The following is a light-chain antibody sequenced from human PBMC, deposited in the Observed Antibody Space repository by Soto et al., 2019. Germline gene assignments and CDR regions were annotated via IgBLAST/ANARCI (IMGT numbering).Light chain of an antibody. J-gene: IGLJ1*01. V-gene: IGLV1-44*01. CDR3: AAWDDSLNGYV. CDR1: SSNIGANT. CDR2: SHS. Sequence: QSVLTQPPSASGTPGQRVDFSCSGSSSNIGANTVNWYQQLPGAAPKLLIYSHSQRPSGVPDRFSGSKSGTSASLAISGLKSDDEADYYCAAWDDSLNGYVFGSGTKLTVL.